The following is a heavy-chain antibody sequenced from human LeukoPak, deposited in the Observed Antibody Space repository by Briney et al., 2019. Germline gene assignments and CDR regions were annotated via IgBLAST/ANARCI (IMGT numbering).Heavy chain of an antibody. J-gene: IGHJ5*02. V-gene: IGHV3-48*03. Sequence: GGSLRLSCAASGFTFSSYAMSWVRQAPGKGLEWVSYISSSGSTIYYADSVKGRFTISRDNAKNSLYLQMNSLRAEDTAVYYCARATPPEGIVGANDNWFDPRGQGTLVTVSS. CDR2: ISSSGSTI. D-gene: IGHD1-26*01. CDR3: ARATPPEGIVGANDNWFDP. CDR1: GFTFSSYA.